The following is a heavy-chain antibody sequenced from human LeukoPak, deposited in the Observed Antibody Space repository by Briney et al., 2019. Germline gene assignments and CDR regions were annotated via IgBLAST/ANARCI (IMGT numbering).Heavy chain of an antibody. Sequence: ASVKVSCKASGYTFTSYGISWVRQAPGQGLEWMGRINPNSGGTNYAQKFQGRVTMTRDTSISTAYMELSRLRSDDTAVYYCARCLYSSGWYYFDYWGQGTLVTVSS. J-gene: IGHJ4*02. CDR3: ARCLYSSGWYYFDY. CDR1: GYTFTSYG. D-gene: IGHD6-19*01. V-gene: IGHV1-2*06. CDR2: INPNSGGT.